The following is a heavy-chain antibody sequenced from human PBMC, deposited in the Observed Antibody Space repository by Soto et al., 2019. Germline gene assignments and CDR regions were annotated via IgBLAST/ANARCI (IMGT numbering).Heavy chain of an antibody. CDR2: ISYDGSNK. CDR1: GFTLSSYG. CDR3: AKGDEYGGNSEVNWYFDL. Sequence: QVQLVESGGGVVQPGRSLRLSCAASGFTLSSYGMHWVRQAPGKGLEWVAVISYDGSNKYYADSVKGRFTISRDNSKNTLYMQMNSVRDEDTAVYYCAKGDEYGGNSEVNWYFDLWGRGTLVTVSS. J-gene: IGHJ2*01. V-gene: IGHV3-30*18. D-gene: IGHD4-17*01.